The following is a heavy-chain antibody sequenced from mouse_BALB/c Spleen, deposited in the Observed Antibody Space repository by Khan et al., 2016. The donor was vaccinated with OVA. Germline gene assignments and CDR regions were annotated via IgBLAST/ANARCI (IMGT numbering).Heavy chain of an antibody. D-gene: IGHD2-10*02. V-gene: IGHV1S81*02. CDR2: INPNNGGP. J-gene: IGHJ3*01. CDR1: GYTFSSYY. Sequence: QVQLQQSGAELVKPGASVKLSCKASGYTFSSYYMYWVKQSPGQGLEWIGGINPNNGGPNFNEKFKTKATLTVDNSSSTAYMHLSSLTSEDSAVYCCARSGYGNSFAYWGQGTLVTVSP. CDR3: ARSGYGNSFAY.